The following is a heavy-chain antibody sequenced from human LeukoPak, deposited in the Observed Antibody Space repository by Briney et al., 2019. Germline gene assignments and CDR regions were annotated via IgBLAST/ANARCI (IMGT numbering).Heavy chain of an antibody. V-gene: IGHV1-2*02. CDR1: GYTFTGYY. D-gene: IGHD3-9*01. J-gene: IGHJ4*02. CDR3: AREPNDLRYFDWSLGVLDY. Sequence: ASVKVSCKASGYTFTGYYMHWVRQAPGQGLEWMGWINPNSGGTNYAQKFQGRVTMTRDTSISTAYMELSRLRSDDTAVYYCAREPNDLRYFDWSLGVLDYWGQGTLVTVSS. CDR2: INPNSGGT.